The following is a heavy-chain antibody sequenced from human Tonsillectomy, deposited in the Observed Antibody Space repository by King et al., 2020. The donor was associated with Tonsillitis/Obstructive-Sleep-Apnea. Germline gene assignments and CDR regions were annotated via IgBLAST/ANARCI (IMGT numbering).Heavy chain of an antibody. CDR1: DYTFSRFW. Sequence: QLVQSGAEVKKPGESLKISCKGSDYTFSRFWIAWVRQMPGKVLEWMGIIYPSDSDTRYSPSFRGQVTISVDTSISTAYLQWSSLKASDTAMYYCAIGTSGYYSWFDPWGQGTLVTVSS. J-gene: IGHJ5*02. CDR2: IYPSDSDT. D-gene: IGHD3-3*01. V-gene: IGHV5-51*01. CDR3: AIGTSGYYSWFDP.